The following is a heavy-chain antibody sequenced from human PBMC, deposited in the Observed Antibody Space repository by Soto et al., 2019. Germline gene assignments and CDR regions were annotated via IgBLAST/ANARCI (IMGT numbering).Heavy chain of an antibody. CDR2: IDPTDSYI. CDR1: GYSFADYW. V-gene: IGHV5-10-1*03. CDR3: ARHWEFGALGGYNSFDP. Sequence: EVHLVQSGAEMKKHGESLTISCKTAGYSFADYWISWVRQMPGKGLEWMAKIDPTDSYINFSPSFEGHVTISADKSIRNVSLRWSSLKAADTAIYYCARHWEFGALGGYNSFDPSGQGTLVTV. D-gene: IGHD3-10*01. J-gene: IGHJ5*02.